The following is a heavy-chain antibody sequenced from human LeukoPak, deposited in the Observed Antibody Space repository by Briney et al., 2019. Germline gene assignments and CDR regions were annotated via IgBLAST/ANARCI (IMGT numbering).Heavy chain of an antibody. D-gene: IGHD4-17*01. CDR2: INPNTGGT. CDR1: GYTFTGHY. Sequence: GASVKVSCKASGYTFTGHYMHWVRQAPGQGLEWKGRINPNTGGTNYAQQFQGRVTMTRDTSINTAYMELSSLRSDDTAVYFCARETYGDYWMGWFDPWGQGTLVTVSS. CDR3: ARETYGDYWMGWFDP. J-gene: IGHJ5*02. V-gene: IGHV1-2*06.